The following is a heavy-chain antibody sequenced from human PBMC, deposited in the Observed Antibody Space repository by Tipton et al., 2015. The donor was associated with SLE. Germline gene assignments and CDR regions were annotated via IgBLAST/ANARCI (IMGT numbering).Heavy chain of an antibody. V-gene: IGHV4-59*01. Sequence: TLSLTCTVSGGSISGYYWTWIRQPPGKGLQWIGYIYYSGSTNYNLSLKSRVTISVDTSKNQFSLKLSSVTAADTDVYYCARMGWNDLIYYYFYMDVWGKGTTVTVSS. CDR3: ARMGWNDLIYYYFYMDV. CDR1: GGSISGYY. J-gene: IGHJ6*03. D-gene: IGHD1-1*01. CDR2: IYYSGST.